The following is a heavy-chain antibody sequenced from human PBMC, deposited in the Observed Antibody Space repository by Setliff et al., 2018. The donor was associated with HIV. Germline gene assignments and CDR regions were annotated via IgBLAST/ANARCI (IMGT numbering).Heavy chain of an antibody. CDR1: GGAIGSYF. V-gene: IGHV4-59*01. J-gene: IGHJ6*02. CDR2: IYYSGNT. Sequence: SETLSLTCSVSGGAIGSYFWSWIRQSPGKGLEWIGTIYYSGNTNYNPSLKNRVTISVDTSKNQFSLKLSSVTAADTAVYYCARDKRASFDGLDVWGQGTTVTVSS. CDR3: ARDKRASFDGLDV.